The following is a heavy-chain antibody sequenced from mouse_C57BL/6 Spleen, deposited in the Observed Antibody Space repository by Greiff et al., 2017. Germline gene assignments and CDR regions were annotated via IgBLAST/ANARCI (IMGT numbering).Heavy chain of an antibody. Sequence: QVQLKQSGPELVKPGASVKISCKASGYAFSSSWMNWVKQRPGKGLEWIGRIYPGDGDTNYNGKFKGKATLTADKSSSTAYMQLSSLTSEDSAVYFCAREAGLGGYFDYWGPGTTLTVSS. V-gene: IGHV1-82*01. D-gene: IGHD6-1*01. CDR1: GYAFSSSW. CDR2: IYPGDGDT. J-gene: IGHJ2*01. CDR3: AREAGLGGYFDY.